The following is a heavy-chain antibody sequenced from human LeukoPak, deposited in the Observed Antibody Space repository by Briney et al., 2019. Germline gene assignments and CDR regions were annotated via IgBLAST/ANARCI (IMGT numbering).Heavy chain of an antibody. J-gene: IGHJ5*02. CDR2: INTNTGNP. V-gene: IGHV7-4-1*02. Sequence: GASVKVSCKASGYAFTSYAMNWVRQAPGQGLEWMGWINTNTGNPTYAQGFTGRFVFSLDTSVSTAYLQISSLKAEDTAVYYCARGAKLLLWFGELFWFDPRGQGTLVTVSS. D-gene: IGHD3-10*01. CDR3: ARGAKLLLWFGELFWFDP. CDR1: GYAFTSYA.